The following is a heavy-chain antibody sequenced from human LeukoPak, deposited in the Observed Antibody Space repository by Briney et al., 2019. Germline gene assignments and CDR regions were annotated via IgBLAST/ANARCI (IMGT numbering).Heavy chain of an antibody. Sequence: GGSLRLSCAASGFTFSTYSMNWVRQAPGKGLEWVSSISSSSSYIYYADSVKGRFTISRDNAKNSLYLQMNSLRAVDTAVYCCASDPGSSWYQDYCGQGTLVTVSS. D-gene: IGHD6-13*01. J-gene: IGHJ4*02. CDR3: ASDPGSSWYQDY. CDR1: GFTFSTYS. CDR2: ISSSSSYI. V-gene: IGHV3-21*01.